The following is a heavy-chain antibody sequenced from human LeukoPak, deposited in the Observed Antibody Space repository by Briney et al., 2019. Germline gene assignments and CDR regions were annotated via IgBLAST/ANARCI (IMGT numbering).Heavy chain of an antibody. J-gene: IGHJ6*02. CDR2: IYYSGST. CDR3: AREGYCSGGSCSPYYYYGMDV. Sequence: SETLSLTCTVSGGSISSYYWSWIRQPPGKGLELIGYIYYSGSTNYNPSLKSRVTISVDTSKNQFSLKLSSVTAADTAVYYCAREGYCSGGSCSPYYYYGMDVWGQGTTVTVSS. V-gene: IGHV4-59*01. CDR1: GGSISSYY. D-gene: IGHD2-15*01.